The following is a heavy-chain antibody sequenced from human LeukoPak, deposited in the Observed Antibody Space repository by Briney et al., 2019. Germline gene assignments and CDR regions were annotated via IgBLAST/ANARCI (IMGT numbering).Heavy chain of an antibody. V-gene: IGHV1-18*04. CDR3: ARSRYSSDRFDP. J-gene: IGHJ5*02. CDR2: ISAYNGNT. Sequence: ASVKVSCKASGDIFTSYGISWVRQAPGQGLEWMGWISAYNGNTNYAQKLQGRVTMTTDTSTSTAYMELRSLRSDDTAVYYCARSRYSSDRFDPWGQGTLVTVSS. D-gene: IGHD6-19*01. CDR1: GDIFTSYG.